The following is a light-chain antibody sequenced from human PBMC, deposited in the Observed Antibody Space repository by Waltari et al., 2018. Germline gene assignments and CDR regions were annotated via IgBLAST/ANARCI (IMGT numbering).Light chain of an antibody. J-gene: IGLJ2*01. CDR1: SNDVGAYNY. CDR2: DVT. Sequence: QSALTQPASVSGSPGQSITISCTGTSNDVGAYNYVYWYQQHPGKPPNLIIYDVTARPSGVSYRFTGSKSGDTASLTISGLQAEDEADYYCSSYTTTTTVIFGGGTKLTVL. V-gene: IGLV2-14*03. CDR3: SSYTTTTTVI.